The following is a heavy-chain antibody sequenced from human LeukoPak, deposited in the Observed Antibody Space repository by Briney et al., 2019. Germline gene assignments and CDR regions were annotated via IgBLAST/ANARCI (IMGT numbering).Heavy chain of an antibody. V-gene: IGHV5-51*01. J-gene: IGHJ4*02. CDR2: IYPGDSDA. D-gene: IGHD1-26*01. CDR3: ARRRDLYSGSYYPFDY. CDR1: GYSSTNYW. Sequence: GGSPRISCTGPGYSSTNYWIGWVRQMPGKGLKWMGIIYPGDSDARYSPSFQGQVTISADKSISTAYLQWSSLKASDTAMYYCARRRDLYSGSYYPFDYWGQGTLDTVSS.